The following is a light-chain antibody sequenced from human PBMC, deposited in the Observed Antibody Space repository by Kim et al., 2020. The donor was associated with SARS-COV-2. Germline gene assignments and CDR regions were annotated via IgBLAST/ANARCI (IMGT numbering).Light chain of an antibody. J-gene: IGKJ4*01. Sequence: VSPGERAARSCRASQSVSSNLAWYQQKPGQAPRLLIYGASTRATGIPARFSGSGSGTEFTLTISSLQSEDFAVYYCQQYNNCPLTFGGGTKVDIK. V-gene: IGKV3-15*01. CDR2: GAS. CDR1: QSVSSN. CDR3: QQYNNCPLT.